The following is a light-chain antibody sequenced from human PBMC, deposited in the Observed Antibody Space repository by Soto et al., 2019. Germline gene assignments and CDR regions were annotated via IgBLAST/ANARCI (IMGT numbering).Light chain of an antibody. V-gene: IGLV2-8*01. CDR3: GSYAGTNTVI. Sequence: QSALTQPPSASGSPGQSVTISCTGTSNDVGGYNSVSWYQQHPGKAPKLMIYDVTKRPSGVPDRFSGSKSGYTASLTVSGLQAEDEAYYYCGSYAGTNTVIFGGGTKLTVL. CDR1: SNDVGGYNS. CDR2: DVT. J-gene: IGLJ2*01.